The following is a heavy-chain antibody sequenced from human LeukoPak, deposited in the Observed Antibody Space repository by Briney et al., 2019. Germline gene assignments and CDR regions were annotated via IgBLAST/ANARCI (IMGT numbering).Heavy chain of an antibody. J-gene: IGHJ6*02. D-gene: IGHD3-10*01. CDR2: MNPNSGNT. Sequence: ASVKVSCKASGYTFTSYDINWVRQATGQGLEWMGWMNPNSGNTGYAQKFQGRVTMTRNTSISTAYMELSSLRSEDTAVYYCARVEMTMVRGAIVYYYYGMDVWGQGTTVTVSS. V-gene: IGHV1-8*01. CDR1: GYTFTSYD. CDR3: ARVEMTMVRGAIVYYYYGMDV.